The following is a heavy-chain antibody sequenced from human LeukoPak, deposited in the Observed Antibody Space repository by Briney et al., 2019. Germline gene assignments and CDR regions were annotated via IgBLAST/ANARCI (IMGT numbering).Heavy chain of an antibody. Sequence: PGGSLILSCAASGFTFSSYAMSWVRQAPGKGLEWVSIISGSGDGTYYADSVKGRFTISRDNSKNTLYLQMNSLRAEDTAVYYCAKLDGSSWLYYFDYWGQGTLVTVSS. CDR1: GFTFSSYA. CDR3: AKLDGSSWLYYFDY. D-gene: IGHD6-13*01. V-gene: IGHV3-23*01. CDR2: ISGSGDGT. J-gene: IGHJ4*02.